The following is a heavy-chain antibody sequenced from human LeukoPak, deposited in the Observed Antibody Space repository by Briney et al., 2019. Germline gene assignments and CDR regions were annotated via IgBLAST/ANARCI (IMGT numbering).Heavy chain of an antibody. CDR2: IYHSGST. V-gene: IGHV4-38-2*02. CDR3: ARGGRIRFDY. CDR1: GYSISSGYY. Sequence: SETLSLTCTVSGYSISSGYYWGWIRQPPGKGLEWIGSIYHSGSTYYNPSLKSRVTISVDTSKNQFSLKLSSVTAADTAVYYCARGGRIRFDYWGQGTLVTVSS. J-gene: IGHJ4*02.